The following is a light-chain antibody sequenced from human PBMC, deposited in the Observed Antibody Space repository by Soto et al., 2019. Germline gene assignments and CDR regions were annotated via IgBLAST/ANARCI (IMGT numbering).Light chain of an antibody. CDR1: SSDVGGYNY. J-gene: IGLJ2*01. V-gene: IGLV2-14*03. Sequence: QSALTQPASVSGSPGQSITISCTGTSSDVGGYNYVSWYQQHPGKAPNLVIYDVSNRTSGVSNRFSGSKSGNTASLTISGLQAEDEADYYCSSYTSSKPLVLGGGTKLTVL. CDR3: SSYTSSKPLV. CDR2: DVS.